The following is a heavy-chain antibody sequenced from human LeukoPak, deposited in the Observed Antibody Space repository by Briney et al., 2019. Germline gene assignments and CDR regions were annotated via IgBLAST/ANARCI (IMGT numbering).Heavy chain of an antibody. Sequence: GGSLRLSCAASGFIFSSYNMHWVRQAPGKGLEWVAAILYDGSKKYYADSVKGRFSVYRDNSNYTLYMELNSLRAEDTAVYYCAKPGSIAVAGTLAPGYFDYWGQGTLVTVSS. CDR2: ILYDGSKK. D-gene: IGHD6-19*01. CDR3: AKPGSIAVAGTLAPGYFDY. J-gene: IGHJ4*02. CDR1: GFIFSSYN. V-gene: IGHV3-30*18.